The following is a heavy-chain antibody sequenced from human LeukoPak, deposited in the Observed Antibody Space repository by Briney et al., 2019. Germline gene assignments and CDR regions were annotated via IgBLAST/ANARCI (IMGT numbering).Heavy chain of an antibody. D-gene: IGHD7-27*01. CDR2: IYNTGTI. J-gene: IGHJ4*02. Sequence: GGSLRLSCEVSGFIVSSNYMSWVRQAPGKGLEWLAVIYNTGTIYYADSVKGRFTISRDNSKNTLYLQMNSLRAEDTAVYYCAKAPTGAAGYWGQGTLVTVSS. CDR1: GFIVSSNY. V-gene: IGHV3-66*02. CDR3: AKAPTGAAGY.